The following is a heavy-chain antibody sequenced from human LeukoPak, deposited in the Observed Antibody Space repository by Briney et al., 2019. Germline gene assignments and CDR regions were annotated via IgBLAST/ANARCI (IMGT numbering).Heavy chain of an antibody. CDR1: GFTFSNYE. J-gene: IGHJ4*02. CDR3: ARIKSSGYYYGLDY. CDR2: ISSSGSTF. V-gene: IGHV3-48*03. D-gene: IGHD3-22*01. Sequence: GGSLTLSCAASGFTFSNYEMNWVRQAPGKGLEWVSYISSSGSTFYYADSVKGRFTISRDNAKNSLYLQMNSLRAEDTAVYYCARIKSSGYYYGLDYWGQGTLVTVSA.